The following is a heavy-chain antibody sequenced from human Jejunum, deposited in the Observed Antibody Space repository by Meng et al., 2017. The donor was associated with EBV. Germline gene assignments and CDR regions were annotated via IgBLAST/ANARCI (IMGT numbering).Heavy chain of an antibody. V-gene: IGHV7-4-1*02. Sequence: VKLEQSGSGLKKSGALWQLSCKTSGYTFTSEGMNWVRLAPGQGLEWMPMIHAETGDPTYAKGFTGRFVFSLATSVRTAYLQISSLKAEDTAIYYFAPSNTYYFAYWGQGTLVTVSS. D-gene: IGHD3-3*02. CDR3: APSNTYYFAY. CDR1: GYTFTSEG. CDR2: IHAETGDP. J-gene: IGHJ4*02.